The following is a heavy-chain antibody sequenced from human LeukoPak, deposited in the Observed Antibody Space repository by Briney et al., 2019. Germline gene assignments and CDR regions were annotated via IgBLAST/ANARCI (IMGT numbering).Heavy chain of an antibody. D-gene: IGHD3-10*01. CDR2: ISGSGGST. Sequence: RGGSLRLSCAASGFTFSSYAMSRVSQAPGKGLEWVSAISGSGGSTYYADSVKGRFTISRDNSKNTLYLQMNSLRAEDTAVYYCAKVAVPEYYFDYWGQGTLVTVSS. J-gene: IGHJ4*02. V-gene: IGHV3-23*01. CDR3: AKVAVPEYYFDY. CDR1: GFTFSSYA.